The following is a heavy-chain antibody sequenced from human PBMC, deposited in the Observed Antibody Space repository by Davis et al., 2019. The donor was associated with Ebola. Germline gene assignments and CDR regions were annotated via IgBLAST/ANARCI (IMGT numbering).Heavy chain of an antibody. CDR1: GGSISISSYY. V-gene: IGHV4-39*07. CDR2: INHSGST. Sequence: MPSETLSLTCTVSGGSISISSYYWSWIRQPPGKGLEWIGEINHSGSTNYNPSLKSRVTISVDTSKNQFSLKLSSVTAADTAVYYCARGIAARPKFLDYWGQGTLVTVSS. D-gene: IGHD6-6*01. J-gene: IGHJ4*02. CDR3: ARGIAARPKFLDY.